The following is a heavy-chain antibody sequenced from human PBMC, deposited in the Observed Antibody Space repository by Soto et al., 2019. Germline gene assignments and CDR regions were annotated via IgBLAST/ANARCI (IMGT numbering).Heavy chain of an antibody. Sequence: GGSLRLSCAASGFTFSSYWMSWVRQAPGKGLEWVANVKQDGSEKYYVDSVKGRFTISRDNAKNSLYLQMNSLRAEDTAVYYCARDQPPLRYFDWLSDYYGMDVWGQGTTVTVSS. J-gene: IGHJ6*02. V-gene: IGHV3-7*03. D-gene: IGHD3-9*01. CDR2: VKQDGSEK. CDR1: GFTFSSYW. CDR3: ARDQPPLRYFDWLSDYYGMDV.